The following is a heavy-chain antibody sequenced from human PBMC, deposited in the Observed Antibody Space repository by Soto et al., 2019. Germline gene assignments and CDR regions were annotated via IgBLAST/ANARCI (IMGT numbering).Heavy chain of an antibody. D-gene: IGHD5-18*01. Sequence: GASVKVSCKAPGCTFSSYSISWVPQAPGKGLEWMGGIIPIFGTANYAQKFQGRVTITADESTSTAYMELSSLRSEDTAVYYCASRRYSYGRPDDWGQGTLVTVSS. V-gene: IGHV1-69*01. CDR2: IIPIFGTA. J-gene: IGHJ4*02. CDR1: GCTFSSYS. CDR3: ASRRYSYGRPDD.